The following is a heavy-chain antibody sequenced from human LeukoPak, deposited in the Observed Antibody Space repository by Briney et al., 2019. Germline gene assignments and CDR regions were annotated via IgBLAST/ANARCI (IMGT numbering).Heavy chain of an antibody. CDR2: INPIGGAT. CDR3: ARPRSMIRDLFDY. CDR1: GYTFTSYY. J-gene: IGHJ4*02. V-gene: IGHV1-46*01. Sequence: ASVKVSCKASGYTFTSYYMHWVRQAPGQGLEWMGIINPIGGATTYAQEFQGRVTMTRDTSTSTVYMDLSSLGSEDTAVYYCARPRSMIRDLFDYWGQGTLVTVSS. D-gene: IGHD3-10*01.